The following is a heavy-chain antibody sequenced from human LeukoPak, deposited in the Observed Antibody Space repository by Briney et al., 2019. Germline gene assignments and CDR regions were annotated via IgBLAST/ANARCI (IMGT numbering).Heavy chain of an antibody. V-gene: IGHV3-23*01. J-gene: IGHJ4*02. CDR3: ASSDCSSTSCYTSGY. Sequence: GGSLRLSCAASGFTFSSYAMSWVRQAPGKGLEWVSAISGSGGSTYYADSVKGRFTISRDNAKNSLYLQMNSLRAEDTAVYYCASSDCSSTSCYTSGYWGQGTLVTVSS. CDR1: GFTFSSYA. CDR2: ISGSGGST. D-gene: IGHD2-2*02.